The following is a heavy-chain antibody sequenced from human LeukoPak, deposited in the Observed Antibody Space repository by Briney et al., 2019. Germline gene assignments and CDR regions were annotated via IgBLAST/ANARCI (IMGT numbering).Heavy chain of an antibody. V-gene: IGHV1-2*02. J-gene: IGHJ2*01. D-gene: IGHD6-19*01. CDR2: INPNSGGT. CDR3: ARDGEAVAGTRLPNYWYFDL. CDR1: GYTFTGCY. Sequence: ASVTVSCKASGYTFTGCYMHWVRQAPGQGREWMGWINPNSGGTNYAQKFQGRVTMTRDTSISTAYMELSRLRSDDTAVYYCARDGEAVAGTRLPNYWYFDLWGRGTLVTVSS.